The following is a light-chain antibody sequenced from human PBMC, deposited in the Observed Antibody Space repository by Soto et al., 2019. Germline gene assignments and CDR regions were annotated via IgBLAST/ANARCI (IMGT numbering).Light chain of an antibody. CDR2: DAS. Sequence: EVVMTQSPATLSVSPGERATLSCRASQSVGGYLAWYQQKPGLAPRLLIYDASNRATGIPARFSGSGSGTDFTLIISSLEPEDFAVYYCQHRSIWPVSFGQGTRLEIK. CDR3: QHRSIWPVS. V-gene: IGKV3-11*01. CDR1: QSVGGY. J-gene: IGKJ5*01.